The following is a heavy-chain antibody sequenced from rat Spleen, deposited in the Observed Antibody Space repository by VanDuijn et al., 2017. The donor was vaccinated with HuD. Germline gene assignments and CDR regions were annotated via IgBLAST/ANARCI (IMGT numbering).Heavy chain of an antibody. J-gene: IGHJ3*01. CDR3: ARESLPGYNSHWFVY. Sequence: QVQLKESGPGLVQPSQTLSLTCTVSGLSLTSNTVHWVRQPPGKGLEWMGGVWGDGSTAYNSALKSRLSISRDTSKSQVFLKMNSLQTEDTATYYCARESLPGYNSHWFVYWGQGTLVTVSS. V-gene: IGHV2-1*01. CDR2: VWGDGST. D-gene: IGHD1-4*01. CDR1: GLSLTSNT.